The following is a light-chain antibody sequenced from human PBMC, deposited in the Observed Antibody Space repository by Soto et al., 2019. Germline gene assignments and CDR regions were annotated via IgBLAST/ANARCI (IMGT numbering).Light chain of an antibody. Sequence: SYELTQPHSVSVAPGQTARITCGGHKIGSKIVHWYRQRPGQAPVAVVFDASDRPSGIPDRISASRSGDTATLTISRVDAGDEVDYYCQVWASTDEFFVFGSGTKVTAL. CDR3: QVWASTDEFFV. CDR1: KIGSKI. V-gene: IGLV3-21*02. CDR2: DAS. J-gene: IGLJ1*01.